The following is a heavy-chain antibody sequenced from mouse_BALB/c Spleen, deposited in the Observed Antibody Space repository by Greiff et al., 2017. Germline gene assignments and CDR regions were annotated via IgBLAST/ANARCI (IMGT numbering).Heavy chain of an antibody. V-gene: IGHV2-9*02. J-gene: IGHJ3*01. D-gene: IGHD2-4*01. CDR3: ATIDYDSAY. CDR1: GFSLTSYG. Sequence: VQLQQSGPGLVAPSQSLSITCTVSGFSLTSYGVHWVRQPPGKGLEWLGVIWAGGSTNYNSALMSRLSISKDNSKSQVFLKMNSLQTDDTAMYYCATIDYDSAYWGQGTLVTVSA. CDR2: IWAGGST.